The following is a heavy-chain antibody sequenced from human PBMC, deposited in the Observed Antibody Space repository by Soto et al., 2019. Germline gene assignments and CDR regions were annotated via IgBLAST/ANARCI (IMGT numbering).Heavy chain of an antibody. Sequence: PSETLSLTCAVSGGSISSSNWWSWVRQPPGKGLEGIGEIYHSGSTNYNPSLKSRVTISVDKSKNQFSLKLSSVTAADTAVYYCARDQVGYHRSWFDPWGQGTLVTVSS. V-gene: IGHV4-4*02. CDR2: IYHSGST. D-gene: IGHD1-1*01. CDR3: ARDQVGYHRSWFDP. CDR1: GGSISSSNW. J-gene: IGHJ5*02.